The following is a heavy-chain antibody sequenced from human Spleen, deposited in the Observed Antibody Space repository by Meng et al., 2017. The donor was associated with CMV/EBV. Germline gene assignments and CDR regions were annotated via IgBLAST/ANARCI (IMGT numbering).Heavy chain of an antibody. V-gene: IGHV3-21*01. J-gene: IGHJ4*02. CDR3: ARSRVPTQASGDY. CDR2: ISSSSTYI. Sequence: AASGVTFSTYNMNWVRHAPGKGLEWVSSISSSSTYIYYADSLRGRFTISRDNAKNSLYLQMNSLRAEDTAVYYCARSRVPTQASGDYWGQGTLVTVSS. CDR1: GVTFSTYN. D-gene: IGHD3-10*01.